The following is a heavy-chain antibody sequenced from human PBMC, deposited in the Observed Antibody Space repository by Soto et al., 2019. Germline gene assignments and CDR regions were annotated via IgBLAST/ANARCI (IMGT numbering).Heavy chain of an antibody. CDR1: GGSINTYY. CDR2: IYYSGSDSGST. Sequence: QVQLQESGPGLVKPSETLSLTCTVSGGSINTYYWSWIRQPPGKGLEWIGYIYYSGSDSGSTNYIPSLKSRVTISVDTSKNQFSLKLTSVTAVDTAVYFCTRGGGDFWGQGTLVTVSS. J-gene: IGHJ4*02. V-gene: IGHV4-59*01. CDR3: TRGGGDF. D-gene: IGHD6-25*01.